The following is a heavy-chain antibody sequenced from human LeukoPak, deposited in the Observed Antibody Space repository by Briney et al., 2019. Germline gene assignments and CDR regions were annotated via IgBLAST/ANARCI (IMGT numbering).Heavy chain of an antibody. CDR2: IKQDGSEI. D-gene: IGHD2-2*01. CDR1: VFTFSNYW. CDR3: ASHSVGVLPIATFDY. J-gene: IGHJ4*02. Sequence: PGGSLRLSCAASVFTFSNYWMAWVRQAPGKGLEWVANIKQDGSEIYYVDSVKGRFTISRDNPKNSLFLQMNSLRVEDTAMYFCASHSVGVLPIATFDYWGQGTLVTVSS. V-gene: IGHV3-7*01.